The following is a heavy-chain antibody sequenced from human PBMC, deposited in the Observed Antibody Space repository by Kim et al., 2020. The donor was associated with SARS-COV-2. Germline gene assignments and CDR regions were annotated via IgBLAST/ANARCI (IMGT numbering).Heavy chain of an antibody. CDR1: GFTFSSYG. Sequence: GGSLRLSCAASGFTFSSYGMHWVRRVPGKGRSGLAVILQVGRKKYTADPGKGGFTIPRDNSKNTLYLQMNSLRAENTAVYYCARDYYGSGSYYIGYYYYGMDVCGHGTTFTVSS. CDR3: ARDYYGSGSYYIGYYYYGMDV. J-gene: IGHJ6*02. V-gene: IGHV3-33*05. CDR2: ILQVGRKK. D-gene: IGHD3-10*01.